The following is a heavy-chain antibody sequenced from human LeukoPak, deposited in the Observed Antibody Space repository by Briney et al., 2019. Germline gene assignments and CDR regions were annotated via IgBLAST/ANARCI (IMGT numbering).Heavy chain of an antibody. J-gene: IGHJ6*03. V-gene: IGHV4-34*01. CDR2: INHSGST. D-gene: IGHD6-13*01. CDR1: GGSFSGYY. Sequence: PSETLSLTCAVYGGSFSGYYWSWIRQPPGKGLEWIGEINHSGSTNYNPSLKSRVTISVDTSKNQFSLKLSSVTAADTAVYYCARHKKEYSSNWYGFYYYHMDVWGKGTTVTISS. CDR3: ARHKKEYSSNWYGFYYYHMDV.